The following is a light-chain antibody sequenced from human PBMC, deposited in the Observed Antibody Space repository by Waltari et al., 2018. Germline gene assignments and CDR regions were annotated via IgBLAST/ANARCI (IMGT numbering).Light chain of an antibody. Sequence: QSVLTQPPSATGSPGQSVTISCTGTNSDVGAYNYVPWYPQHPGNVPKLLIYEVTKRPSGFPDRFSGSKSGNTASLTVSGLQADDEADYYCSSYAHNNHFVFGTGTKVTVL. J-gene: IGLJ1*01. CDR1: NSDVGAYNY. CDR3: SSYAHNNHFV. V-gene: IGLV2-8*01. CDR2: EVT.